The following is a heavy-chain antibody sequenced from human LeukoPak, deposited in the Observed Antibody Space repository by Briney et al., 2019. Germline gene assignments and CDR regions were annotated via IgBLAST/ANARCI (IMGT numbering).Heavy chain of an antibody. CDR1: GGSISSYY. V-gene: IGHV4-59*01. Sequence: SETLSLTCTVSGGSISSYYWSWIRQPPEKGLEWIGYIYYSGSTDYNPSLKSRVTISVDTPKNHFSLNLTSVTAADTAVYYCARARGSSGWSDYWGQGTLVTVSP. CDR3: ARARGSSGWSDY. CDR2: IYYSGST. D-gene: IGHD6-19*01. J-gene: IGHJ4*02.